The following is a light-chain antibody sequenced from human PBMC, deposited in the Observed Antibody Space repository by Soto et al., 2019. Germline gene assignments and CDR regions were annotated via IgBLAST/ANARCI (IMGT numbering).Light chain of an antibody. CDR3: QQYGTSPYT. Sequence: EMVLTQSPGTLSFSPGERATLSCRASQSVSSDSIAWYQQKPGQPPSLLLYGASNRATDIPDRFSGSGSGSDFTLSISRLETEDFAVYYCQQYGTSPYTFGQGTKVEF. CDR2: GAS. V-gene: IGKV3-20*01. CDR1: QSVSSDS. J-gene: IGKJ2*01.